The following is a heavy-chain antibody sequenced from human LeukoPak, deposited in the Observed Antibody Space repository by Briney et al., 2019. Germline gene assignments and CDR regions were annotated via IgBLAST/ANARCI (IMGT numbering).Heavy chain of an antibody. D-gene: IGHD2-15*01. V-gene: IGHV3-21*01. Sequence: GGSLRLSCAASGFTFRSYSMNWVRQAPGKGLEWVSSISSNSTYIYYAESVKGRFTISRDNAENSLYLQMNSLRAEDTAVYYCARDRYFSGGSCYEYCHHWGQGTLVTVSS. J-gene: IGHJ1*01. CDR1: GFTFRSYS. CDR3: ARDRYFSGGSCYEYCHH. CDR2: ISSNSTYI.